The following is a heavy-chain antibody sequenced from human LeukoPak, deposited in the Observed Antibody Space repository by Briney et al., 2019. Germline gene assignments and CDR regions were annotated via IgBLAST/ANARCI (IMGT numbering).Heavy chain of an antibody. J-gene: IGHJ5*02. CDR2: IYYSGST. Sequence: SETLSLTCTVSGGSISSYYWSWIRQPPGKGLEWIGYIYYSGSTNYNPSLKSRVTISVDTSKNQFSLRLSSVTAADTAVYYCARVGERVYCSSTSCSSHNWFYPWGQGTLVTVSS. V-gene: IGHV4-59*01. CDR3: ARVGERVYCSSTSCSSHNWFYP. CDR1: GGSISSYY. D-gene: IGHD2-2*01.